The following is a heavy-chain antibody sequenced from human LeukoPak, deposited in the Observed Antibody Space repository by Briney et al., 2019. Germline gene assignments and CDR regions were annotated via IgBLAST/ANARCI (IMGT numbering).Heavy chain of an antibody. CDR2: ISSDNTYR. V-gene: IGHV3-21*01. CDR3: ARDDYDDLLASYVDDAFDI. Sequence: GGSLRLSCAASGFTFSTYAMNWVRQPPGKGVEWVSSISSDNTYRHYADSVKGRFNISRDNAKNSLYLQMYGLRAEDAAVYDCARDDYDDLLASYVDDAFDIWGQGTMVTVSS. D-gene: IGHD3-9*01. J-gene: IGHJ3*02. CDR1: GFTFSTYA.